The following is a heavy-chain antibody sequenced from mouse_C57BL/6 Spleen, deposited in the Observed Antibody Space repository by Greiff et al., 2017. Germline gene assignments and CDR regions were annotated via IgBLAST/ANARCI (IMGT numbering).Heavy chain of an antibody. Sequence: QVQLQQSGAELVKPGASVKLSCKASGYTFTEYTIHWVKQRSGQGLEWIGWFYPGSGSIKYNEKFKDKATLTADKSSSTVYMELSRLTSEHSAVYFCVRHEDRVYYSGSPEYFDDWGTGTTVTVSS. D-gene: IGHD1-1*01. CDR1: GYTFTEYT. CDR3: VRHEDRVYYSGSPEYFDD. V-gene: IGHV1-62-2*01. J-gene: IGHJ1*03. CDR2: FYPGSGSI.